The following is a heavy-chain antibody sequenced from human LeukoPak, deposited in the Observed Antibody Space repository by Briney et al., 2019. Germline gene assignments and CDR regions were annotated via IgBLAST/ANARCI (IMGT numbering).Heavy chain of an antibody. J-gene: IGHJ4*02. CDR2: MNPNSGNT. D-gene: IGHD2-15*01. Sequence: ASVRVSCKASGYTFTRYDINWVRQATGQGLEWMGWMNPNSGNTGFAQKFQDRVTMTTDTSTSTAYMELRSLRSDDTAVYYCARGYCSGGSCYHFDYWGQGTLVTVSS. CDR3: ARGYCSGGSCYHFDY. CDR1: GYTFTRYD. V-gene: IGHV1-8*01.